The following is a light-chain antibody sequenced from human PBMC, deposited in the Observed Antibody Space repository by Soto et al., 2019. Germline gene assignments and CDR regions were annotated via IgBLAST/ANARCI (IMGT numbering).Light chain of an antibody. V-gene: IGLV1-51*01. J-gene: IGLJ1*01. Sequence: QSVLTQPPSVSAAPGQKVTISCSGSSSNIGNNYVSWYQQLPGTAPKLVIYDNNKRPSGIPDRFSGSKSGTSATLGITGLQTGDEADYYCGTWDSSLSVYVFGTGTKVTVL. CDR1: SSNIGNNY. CDR2: DNN. CDR3: GTWDSSLSVYV.